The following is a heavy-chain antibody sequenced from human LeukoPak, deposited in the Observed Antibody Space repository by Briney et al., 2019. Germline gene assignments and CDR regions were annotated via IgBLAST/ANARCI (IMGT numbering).Heavy chain of an antibody. CDR1: GFTFSSYG. CDR3: AKQGDPDSYDILTGYGDY. D-gene: IGHD3-9*01. CDR2: ISYDGSNK. V-gene: IGHV3-30*18. J-gene: IGHJ4*02. Sequence: GGSLRLSCAASGFTFSSYGMHWVRQAPGKGLEWVAVISYDGSNKYYADSVKGRFTISRDNSKNTLYLQMNSLRAEDTAVYYCAKQGDPDSYDILTGYGDYWGQGTLVTVSS.